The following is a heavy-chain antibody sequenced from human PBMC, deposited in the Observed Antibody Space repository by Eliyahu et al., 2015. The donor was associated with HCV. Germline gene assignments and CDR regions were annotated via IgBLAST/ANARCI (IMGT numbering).Heavy chain of an antibody. J-gene: IGHJ4*02. CDR2: ISYDESNE. V-gene: IGHV3-30*04. CDR3: VRGYTGSCLDY. CDR1: GFTFTDYA. D-gene: IGHD1-26*01. Sequence: QVQLVESGGGVVQPGGSLRLSCAASGFTFTDYAMHWVRQAPRGGLEWVAVISYDESNEYYLDSVKGRFTISRDNLKNTVYLQMNSLTAEDAAVYYCVRGYTGSCLDYWGQGTLVTVSS.